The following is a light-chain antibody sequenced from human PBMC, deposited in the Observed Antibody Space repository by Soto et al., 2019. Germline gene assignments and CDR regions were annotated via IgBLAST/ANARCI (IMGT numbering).Light chain of an antibody. CDR1: SNEIGGYNF. Sequence: QSVLTQPASLAGCPGQSITIRRNGTSNEIGGYNFVSWFQQHPGKAPKLLICDVTRRPSGVSDRFSGSKSGNTASLTISGLQAEDEADYYCNSYSGGNTLYVFGSGTRSPS. V-gene: IGLV2-14*01. J-gene: IGLJ1*01. CDR3: NSYSGGNTLYV. CDR2: DVT.